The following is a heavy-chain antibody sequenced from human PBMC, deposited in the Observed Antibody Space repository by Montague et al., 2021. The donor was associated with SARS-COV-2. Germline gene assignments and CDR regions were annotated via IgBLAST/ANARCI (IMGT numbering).Heavy chain of an antibody. Sequence: SETLSLTCTVSGYSISSGDYWGWIRQPPGKGLEWIGRIYRNGNTYYNPSLKSRVTISVDTSKNQFSLKLRSVTAADTAVYYCARVSISYNHDDASYGMDVWGQGATVTVSS. CDR3: ARVSISYNHDDASYGMDV. V-gene: IGHV4-38-2*02. CDR2: IYRNGNT. CDR1: GYSISSGDY. D-gene: IGHD1-1*01. J-gene: IGHJ6*02.